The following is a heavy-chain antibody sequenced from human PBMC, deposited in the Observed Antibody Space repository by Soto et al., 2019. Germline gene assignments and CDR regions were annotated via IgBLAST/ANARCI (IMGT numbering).Heavy chain of an antibody. CDR2: ITWNSGSI. CDR1: GFTFDDYA. Sequence: EVQLVESGGGLVQPGRSLRLSCAASGFTFDDYAMHWVRQAPGKALEWVAGITWNSGSIGYADSVKGRFSISRDNATSSLYLQMNSLRAEDTTLYYCAKAAWLGVVIPPDYFDYWGQGTLVTVSS. CDR3: AKAAWLGVVIPPDYFDY. J-gene: IGHJ4*02. V-gene: IGHV3-9*01. D-gene: IGHD3-3*01.